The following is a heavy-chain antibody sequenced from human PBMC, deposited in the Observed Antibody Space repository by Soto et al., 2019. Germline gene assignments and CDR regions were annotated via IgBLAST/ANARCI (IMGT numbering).Heavy chain of an antibody. D-gene: IGHD6-6*01. CDR1: GFTFSSYG. J-gene: IGHJ6*02. CDR2: MSYDGSNK. Sequence: GGPLRLSCAASGFTFSSYGMHWVRQAPGKGLEWVAVMSYDGSNKYYADSVKGRFTISRDNSKNTLYLQMNSLRAEDTAVYYCAKGSSSVYYYYYGIDVWGQGTTVTVSS. V-gene: IGHV3-30*18. CDR3: AKGSSSVYYYYYGIDV.